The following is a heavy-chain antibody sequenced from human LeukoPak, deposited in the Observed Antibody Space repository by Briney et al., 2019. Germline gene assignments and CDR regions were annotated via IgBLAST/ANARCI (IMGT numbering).Heavy chain of an antibody. V-gene: IGHV1-69*04. CDR1: GGTFSSYA. J-gene: IGHJ4*02. D-gene: IGHD6-13*01. CDR2: IIPILGIA. CDR3: ARETGGSSRTEY. Sequence: ASVKVSCKASGGTFSSYAISWVRQAPGQGLEWMGRIIPILGIANYTQKFQGRVTITADKSTSTAYMELSSLRSEDTAVYYCARETGGSSRTEYWGQGTLVTVSS.